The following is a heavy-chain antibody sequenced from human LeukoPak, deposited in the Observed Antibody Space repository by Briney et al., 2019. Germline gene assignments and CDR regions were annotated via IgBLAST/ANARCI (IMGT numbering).Heavy chain of an antibody. CDR2: IIPILGIA. D-gene: IGHD5-18*01. CDR1: GGTFSSYT. J-gene: IGHJ6*03. V-gene: IGHV1-69*02. Sequence: AASVKVSCKASGGTFSSYTISWVRQAPGQGLEWMGRIIPILGIANYAQKFQGRVTITADKSTSTAYMELSSLRSEDTAVYYCARSRIQLWLRNYYYYMDVWGKGTTVTVSS. CDR3: ARSRIQLWLRNYYYYMDV.